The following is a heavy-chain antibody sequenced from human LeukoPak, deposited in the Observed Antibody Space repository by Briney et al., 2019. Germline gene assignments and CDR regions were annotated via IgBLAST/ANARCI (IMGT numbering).Heavy chain of an antibody. Sequence: GGSLRLSCAASGLAFSSYAMTWARQAPGKGLEWVSAISGSGGITHYAGSVKGRFTISRDNSKNTLYLQMNSLRAEDTAVYYCAKYLVVSTPFFDYWGQGTLVAVSS. CDR3: AKYLVVSTPFFDY. J-gene: IGHJ4*02. CDR1: GLAFSSYA. V-gene: IGHV3-23*01. CDR2: ISGSGGIT. D-gene: IGHD5/OR15-5a*01.